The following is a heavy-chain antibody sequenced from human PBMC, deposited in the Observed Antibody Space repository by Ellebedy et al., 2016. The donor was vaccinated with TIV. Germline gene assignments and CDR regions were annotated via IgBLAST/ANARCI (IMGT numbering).Heavy chain of an antibody. J-gene: IGHJ4*02. Sequence: PGGSLRLSCAASGFSVSHNFMTCVRQAPGKGLEWVSLFYSGGSTFYADSVKGRFTISRDNSSNTLYLQMNSLRAEDTAVYYCARKTDTTGSGDYWGQGTLVTVSS. CDR2: FYSGGST. CDR1: GFSVSHNF. D-gene: IGHD1-1*01. CDR3: ARKTDTTGSGDY. V-gene: IGHV3-53*01.